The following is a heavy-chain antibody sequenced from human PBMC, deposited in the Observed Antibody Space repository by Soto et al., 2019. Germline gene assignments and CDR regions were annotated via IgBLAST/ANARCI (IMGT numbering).Heavy chain of an antibody. D-gene: IGHD3-22*01. V-gene: IGHV4-61*01. J-gene: IGHJ4*02. CDR2: IYYSGST. CDR3: ASSREDDGSGHPTNY. Sequence: PSETLSLTCTVSGGSVSSGSYYWSWIRQPPGKGLEWIGYIYYSGSTNYNPSLKSRVTISVDTSKNQFSLKLSSVTAADTAVYYCASSREDDGSGHPTNYWGQGTLVTVSS. CDR1: GGSVSSGSYY.